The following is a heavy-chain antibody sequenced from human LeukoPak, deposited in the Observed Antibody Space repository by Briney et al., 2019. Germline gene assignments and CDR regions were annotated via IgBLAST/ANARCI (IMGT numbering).Heavy chain of an antibody. CDR2: IGSNGVNT. Sequence: PGGSLRLSCSASGFTFSSYGLYWVREAPGKGLEYVSGIGSNGVNTYYPDSVKGRFSIYRDNSKNTLYLQMNSLRAEDTAVYWGVRGITAPVHTRYFDYWGQGTLVTVSS. CDR1: GFTFSSYG. CDR3: VRGITAPVHTRYFDY. J-gene: IGHJ4*02. V-gene: IGHV3-64D*06. D-gene: IGHD6-13*01.